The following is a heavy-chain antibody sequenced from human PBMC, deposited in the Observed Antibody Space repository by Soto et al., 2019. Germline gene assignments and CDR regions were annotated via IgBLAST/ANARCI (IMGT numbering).Heavy chain of an antibody. J-gene: IGHJ6*03. CDR2: ISSSGSTI. V-gene: IGHV3-11*01. D-gene: IGHD6-13*01. Sequence: GGSLRLSCAASGFTFSDYYMSWIRQAPGKGLEWVSYISSSGSTIYYADSVKGRFTTSRDNAKNSLYLQMNSLRAEDTAVYYCARDLEGSSWTQPGLGYYYYMDVWGKGTTVTVSS. CDR3: ARDLEGSSWTQPGLGYYYYMDV. CDR1: GFTFSDYY.